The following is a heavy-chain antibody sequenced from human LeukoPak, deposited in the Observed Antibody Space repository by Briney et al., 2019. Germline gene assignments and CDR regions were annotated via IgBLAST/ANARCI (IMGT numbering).Heavy chain of an antibody. Sequence: GGSLRLSCAASGFTFSSYGMSWVRQAPGKGLEWVSSIGGRGGSAYYADSVKGRFTISRDNAKNSLYLQMNSLRAEDTALYYCARVLYYYYMDVWGKGTTVTVSS. CDR1: GFTFSSYG. CDR3: ARVLYYYYMDV. V-gene: IGHV3-23*01. J-gene: IGHJ6*03. CDR2: IGGRGGSA.